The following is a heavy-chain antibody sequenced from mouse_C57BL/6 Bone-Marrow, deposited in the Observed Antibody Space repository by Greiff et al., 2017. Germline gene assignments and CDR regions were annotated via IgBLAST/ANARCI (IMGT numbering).Heavy chain of an antibody. CDR1: GYTFTDYE. CDR2: IDPETGGT. CDR3: ARSVWLRRVPYYAMDY. D-gene: IGHD2-2*01. V-gene: IGHV1-15*01. J-gene: IGHJ4*01. Sequence: VQLQQSGAELVRPGASVTLSCKASGYTFTDYEMHWVKQTPVHGLEWIGAIDPETGGTAYNQKFKGKATLTVDQSSSTAYMQLNSLTSEDSAVYYCARSVWLRRVPYYAMDYWGKEPQSPSPQ.